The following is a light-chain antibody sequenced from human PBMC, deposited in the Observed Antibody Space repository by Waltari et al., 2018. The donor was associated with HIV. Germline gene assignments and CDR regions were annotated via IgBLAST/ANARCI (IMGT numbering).Light chain of an antibody. Sequence: DVLLTQSPASLAATPGESAALSCKSTQTLLHNKGKNYLDWYVKKSGQTPQLLMYMSSNLAAGVPVRFSGSGSGTDFTLKISRVEAEDVGLYYCMQALHTPITFGQGTRLEI. V-gene: IGKV2-28*01. CDR1: QTLLHNKGKNY. CDR3: MQALHTPIT. J-gene: IGKJ5*01. CDR2: MSS.